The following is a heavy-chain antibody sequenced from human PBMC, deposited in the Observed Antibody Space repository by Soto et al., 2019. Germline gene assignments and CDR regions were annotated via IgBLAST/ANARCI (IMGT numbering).Heavy chain of an antibody. D-gene: IGHD6-6*01. V-gene: IGHV6-1*01. J-gene: IGHJ6*02. CDR2: TYYKSKWYN. CDR1: GDSVSSNSAT. CDR3: ARALYSSSSLYYYYGMDV. Sequence: TLSLTCVISGDSVSSNSATWNWIRQSPSRGLEWLGRTYYKSKWYNDYAVSVKSRITINPDTSKNQFSLQLNSVTPEDTAVYYCARALYSSSSLYYYYGMDVWGQGTTVTVSS.